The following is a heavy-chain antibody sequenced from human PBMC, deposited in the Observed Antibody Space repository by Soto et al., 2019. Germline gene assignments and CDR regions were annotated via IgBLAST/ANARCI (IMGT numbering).Heavy chain of an antibody. Sequence: GGSLRLSCAASGFTFSNYEMHWVRQAPGKGLEYVSAISSSGGSTYYADSVKGRFTISRDNSKNTLYLQMNSLRAEDTAVYYCAKDLVLRFLEWLSRDGEFDYWGQGTLVTVSS. D-gene: IGHD3-3*01. CDR2: ISSSGGST. CDR3: AKDLVLRFLEWLSRDGEFDY. V-gene: IGHV3-23*01. J-gene: IGHJ4*02. CDR1: GFTFSNYE.